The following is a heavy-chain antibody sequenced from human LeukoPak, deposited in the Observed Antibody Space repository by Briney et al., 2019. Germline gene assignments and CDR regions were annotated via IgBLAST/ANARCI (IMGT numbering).Heavy chain of an antibody. CDR1: GFSFSLYA. CDR3: ARDTYRPQLIDS. Sequence: GGSLRLSCAASGFSFSLYAMNWVRQAPGKGLEWIFYIDSGSDDILHADSVRGRFAISRDNAKNTLYLEMNSPRAEDTAVYYCARDTYRPQLIDSWGQGTLVTVSS. CDR2: IDSGSDDI. D-gene: IGHD5-18*01. V-gene: IGHV3-21*05. J-gene: IGHJ4*02.